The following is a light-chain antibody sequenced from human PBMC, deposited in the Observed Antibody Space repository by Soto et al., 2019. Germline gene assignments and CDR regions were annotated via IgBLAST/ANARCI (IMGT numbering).Light chain of an antibody. J-gene: IGLJ1*01. V-gene: IGLV2-14*01. Sequence: QSALTHPASVSGSPGQSITISCTGTISDVGGYNYVSWYQQHPGKAPKLMIYEVSKRPSGVSNRFSGSKSDNTASLTISGLQAEDEADYYCCSYTTSSTYVFGTGTKVTVL. CDR3: CSYTTSSTYV. CDR2: EVS. CDR1: ISDVGGYNY.